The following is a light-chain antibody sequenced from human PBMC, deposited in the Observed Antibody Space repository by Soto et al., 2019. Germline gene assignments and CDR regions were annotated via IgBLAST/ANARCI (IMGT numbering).Light chain of an antibody. CDR2: DAS. V-gene: IGKV1-5*01. Sequence: DIQMTQSPSTLSASVGDRVTITCRASQSINWLAWYQQKPGKAPNLLIFDASSLQSGVPSRFSGSGSGTEFTLTISSLLPDDSATYYCQQYKSATFGQGTKLQIK. CDR1: QSINW. J-gene: IGKJ2*01. CDR3: QQYKSAT.